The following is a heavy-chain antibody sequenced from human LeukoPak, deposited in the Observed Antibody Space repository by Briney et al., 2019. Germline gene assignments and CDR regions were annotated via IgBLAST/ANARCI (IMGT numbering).Heavy chain of an antibody. CDR2: INHSGST. J-gene: IGHJ6*03. D-gene: IGHD3-10*01. CDR3: ARRKPYGPKGGYYMDV. CDR1: GGSFSGYY. Sequence: SETLSLTCAVYGGSFSGYYWSWIRQRPGKGLEWIGEINHSGSTHYNLSLKSRVTISVDTSKNQFSLKLSSVTAADTAVYYCARRKPYGPKGGYYMDVWGKGTTVTISS. V-gene: IGHV4-34*01.